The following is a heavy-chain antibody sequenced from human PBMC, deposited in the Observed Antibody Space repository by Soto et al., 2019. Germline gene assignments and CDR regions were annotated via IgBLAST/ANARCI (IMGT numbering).Heavy chain of an antibody. D-gene: IGHD3-3*01. CDR2: INPDGGST. CDR3: AKAPRGGVIITTYSAHIDY. J-gene: IGHJ4*02. CDR1: VYTFTSYY. Sequence: QVQLVQSGAEVKKPGASVMLSCKASVYTFTSYYMHWVRQAPGQGLEWMGIINPDGGSTRYAQKFQGRFTMTRDTSTGTFYMELSSLRSEDTAVYYCAKAPRGGVIITTYSAHIDYGGQGTLVTVSS. V-gene: IGHV1-46*01.